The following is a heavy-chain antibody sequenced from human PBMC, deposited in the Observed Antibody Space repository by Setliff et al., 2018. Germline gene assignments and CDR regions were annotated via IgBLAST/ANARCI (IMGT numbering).Heavy chain of an antibody. V-gene: IGHV3-23*01. CDR1: GFTFRTYA. Sequence: GGSLRLSCATSGFTFRTYAMSWVRQAPGKGLEWVSSTTGSGGDRDYADSVKGRFTISRDNAKNSLYLQLDSLRPDDTAFYYCARGHCTTISCFLDHWGQGIMVTVSS. D-gene: IGHD2-8*01. CDR3: ARGHCTTISCFLDH. CDR2: TTGSGGDR. J-gene: IGHJ4*02.